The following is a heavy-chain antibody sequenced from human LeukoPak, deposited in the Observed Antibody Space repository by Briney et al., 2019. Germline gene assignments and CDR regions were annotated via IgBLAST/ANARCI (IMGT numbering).Heavy chain of an antibody. CDR3: ARDQLAYSGYDTLFDY. CDR1: GFTFNSYA. V-gene: IGHV3-30*04. J-gene: IGHJ4*02. CDR2: ISYDGSNK. Sequence: GXSLRLSCAASGFTFNSYAIHWVRQAPGKGLEWVAVISYDGSNKYYADSVKGRFTISRDNSKNTLYLQLNSLRPEDTAVYYCARDQLAYSGYDTLFDYWGQGTLVTVSS. D-gene: IGHD5-12*01.